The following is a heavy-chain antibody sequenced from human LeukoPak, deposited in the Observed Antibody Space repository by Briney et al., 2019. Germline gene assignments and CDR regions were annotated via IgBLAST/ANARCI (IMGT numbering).Heavy chain of an antibody. D-gene: IGHD3-22*01. J-gene: IGHJ4*02. V-gene: IGHV4-4*07. Sequence: PSETLSLTCSVSGGSISSYYWGWIRQPAGKGLEWLGRIYTSGSTNYNPSLKSRVTMSVDMSTNQFSLKLSSVTAADTAVYYCARAGDSSGYEYYFDYWGQGTLVTVSS. CDR3: ARAGDSSGYEYYFDY. CDR2: IYTSGST. CDR1: GGSISSYY.